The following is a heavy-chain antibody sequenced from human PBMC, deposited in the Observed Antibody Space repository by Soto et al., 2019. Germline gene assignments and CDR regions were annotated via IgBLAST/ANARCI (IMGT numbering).Heavy chain of an antibody. CDR3: TRDRCSGGSCYSSWFDP. CDR2: IRSKAYGGTT. Sequence: GGSLRLSCTASGFTFGDYAMSWFLQAPWKGLDWVGFIRSKAYGGTTEYAASVKGRFTISRDDSKSIAYLQMNSLKTEDTAVYYCTRDRCSGGSCYSSWFDPWGQGTLVTVSS. J-gene: IGHJ5*02. CDR1: GFTFGDYA. V-gene: IGHV3-49*03. D-gene: IGHD2-15*01.